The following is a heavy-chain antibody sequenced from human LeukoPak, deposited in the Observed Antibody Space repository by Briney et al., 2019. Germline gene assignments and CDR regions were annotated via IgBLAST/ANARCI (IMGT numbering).Heavy chain of an antibody. J-gene: IGHJ3*02. Sequence: ASVKVSCKASGYTFTGYYMHWVRQAPGQGLEWMGWINPNSGGTNYAQKFQGRVTMTRDTSISTAYMELRSLRSDDTAVYYCARDGHYYDSSSGIWGQGTMVTVSS. CDR1: GYTFTGYY. V-gene: IGHV1-2*02. CDR3: ARDGHYYDSSSGI. CDR2: INPNSGGT. D-gene: IGHD3-22*01.